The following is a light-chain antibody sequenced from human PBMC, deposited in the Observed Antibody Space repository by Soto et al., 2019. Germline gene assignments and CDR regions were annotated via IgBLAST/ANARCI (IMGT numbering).Light chain of an antibody. J-gene: IGLJ3*02. V-gene: IGLV2-23*02. CDR2: EVS. Sequence: QSALTQPASVSGSPGQSITISCTGISSDVGSYNLVSWYQQHPGKAPKLMIYEVSKRPSGVSNRFSGSKSGNTASLTISGLQAEDEADYYCCSYAGSSTSPGVFGGGTKVTVL. CDR3: CSYAGSSTSPGV. CDR1: SSDVGSYNL.